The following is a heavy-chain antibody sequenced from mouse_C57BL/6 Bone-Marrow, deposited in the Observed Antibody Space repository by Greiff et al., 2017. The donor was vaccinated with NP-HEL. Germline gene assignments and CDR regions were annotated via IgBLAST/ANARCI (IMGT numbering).Heavy chain of an antibody. Sequence: QVQLQQPGAELVKPGASVKLSCKASGYTFTSYWMQWVKQRPGQGLEWIGEIDPSDSYTNYNQKFKGKATLTVDTSSSTAYMQLSSLTSEDSAVYYCERERNYYYGSSTYWYFGVWGTGTTVPVSS. CDR2: IDPSDSYT. D-gene: IGHD1-1*01. V-gene: IGHV1-50*01. CDR3: ERERNYYYGSSTYWYFGV. CDR1: GYTFTSYW. J-gene: IGHJ1*03.